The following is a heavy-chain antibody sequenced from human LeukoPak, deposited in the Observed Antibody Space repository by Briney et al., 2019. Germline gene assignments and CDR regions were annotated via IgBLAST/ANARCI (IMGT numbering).Heavy chain of an antibody. J-gene: IGHJ3*02. CDR2: ISGSGGST. V-gene: IGHV3-23*01. Sequence: KSGGSLRLSCAASGFTFTGYSMNWVRQAPGKVLEWVSAISGSGGSTYYADSVKGRFTISRDNSKNTLYLQMNSLRAEDTAVYYCAKAHYYDSSGELDAFDIWGQGTMVTVSS. D-gene: IGHD3-22*01. CDR1: GFTFTGYS. CDR3: AKAHYYDSSGELDAFDI.